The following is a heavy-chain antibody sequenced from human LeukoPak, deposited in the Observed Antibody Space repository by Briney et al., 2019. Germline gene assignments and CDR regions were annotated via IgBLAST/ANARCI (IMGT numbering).Heavy chain of an antibody. CDR1: GYTFSSSY. D-gene: IGHD2-21*02. CDR2: INPNSGGT. Sequence: GASVKVSCKASGYTFSSSYIHWVRQAPGQGLEWMGWINPNSGGTNYAQKFQGRVTMTRDTSISTAYMELSRLRSDDTAVYYCASVVVTAIAFDIWGQGTMVTVSS. CDR3: ASVVVTAIAFDI. V-gene: IGHV1-2*02. J-gene: IGHJ3*02.